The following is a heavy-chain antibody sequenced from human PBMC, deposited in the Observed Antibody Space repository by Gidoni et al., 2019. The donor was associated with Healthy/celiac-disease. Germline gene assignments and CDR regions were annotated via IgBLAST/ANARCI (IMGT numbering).Heavy chain of an antibody. CDR1: GFTFDDYG. Sequence: EVQLVESGGGLVRPGGSLSLSCAASGFTFDDYGMTWVRQSPGKGLEWVSGINWNGGSTGYEDYVKGRFTIARDNDKNALYLQMNSLRAEDTGLYYCARDHCSGGSCDSGYYYGMDVWGQGTTVTVSS. CDR2: INWNGGST. D-gene: IGHD2-15*01. V-gene: IGHV3-20*04. CDR3: ARDHCSGGSCDSGYYYGMDV. J-gene: IGHJ6*02.